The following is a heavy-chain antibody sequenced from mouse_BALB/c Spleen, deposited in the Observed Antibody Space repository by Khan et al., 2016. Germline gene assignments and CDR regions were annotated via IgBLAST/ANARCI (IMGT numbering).Heavy chain of an antibody. CDR1: GFTFSDAW. V-gene: IGHV6-6*01. Sequence: EVKLEESGGGLVQPGGSMKLSCVASGFTFSDAWMDWVRQSPARGLEWVAEIRGETNNHAIYYAESVKGRFTISRDDSKSNIYLERNSLRAADIGNYFSTLYANDAVNYWGQGTSVTVSS. CDR3: TLYANDAVNY. J-gene: IGHJ4*01. D-gene: IGHD2-2*01. CDR2: IRGETNNHAI.